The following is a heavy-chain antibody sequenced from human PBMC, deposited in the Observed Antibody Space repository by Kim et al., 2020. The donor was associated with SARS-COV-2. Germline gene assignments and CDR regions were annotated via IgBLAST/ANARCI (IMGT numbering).Heavy chain of an antibody. J-gene: IGHJ4*02. CDR2: ISSSGSTI. Sequence: GGSLRLSCAASGFTFSDYYMSWIRQAPGKGLEWVSYISSSGSTIYYADSVKGRFTISRDNAKNSLYLQMNSLRAEDTAVYYCARDPSRLPSFLWDYWGQGTLVTVSS. CDR1: GFTFSDYY. D-gene: IGHD2-15*01. V-gene: IGHV3-11*04. CDR3: ARDPSRLPSFLWDY.